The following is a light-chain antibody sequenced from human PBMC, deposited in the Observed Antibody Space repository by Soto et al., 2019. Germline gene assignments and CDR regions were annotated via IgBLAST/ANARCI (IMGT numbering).Light chain of an antibody. CDR1: SSDVGGYNY. J-gene: IGLJ1*01. CDR2: EVS. V-gene: IGLV2-14*01. Sequence: SALTHPASVSGSPGQSITISCTGTSSDVGGYNYVSWYQQHPGKAPKLMIYEVSNRPSGVSNRFSGSKSGNTASLTISGLQAEDEADYYCSSYTSRSTLDYVFGSGTKVTVL. CDR3: SSYTSRSTLDYV.